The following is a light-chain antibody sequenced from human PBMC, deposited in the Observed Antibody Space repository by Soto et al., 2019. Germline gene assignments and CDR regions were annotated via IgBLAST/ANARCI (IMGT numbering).Light chain of an antibody. V-gene: IGKV2-30*01. CDR1: QSLVSSDGNTY. CDR2: KVS. CDR3: MQHTHWPPYT. Sequence: DVVMTQSPLSLPVTLGQPASISCRSSQSLVSSDGNTYLNWFQQRPGQSPRRLIYKVSNRDSGVPDRVSGSGSGTDFTLKISRVEAEDVGVYYCMQHTHWPPYTFGQGTKLEI. J-gene: IGKJ2*01.